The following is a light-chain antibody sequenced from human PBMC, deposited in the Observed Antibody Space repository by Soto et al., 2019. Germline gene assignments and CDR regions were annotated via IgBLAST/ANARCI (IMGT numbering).Light chain of an antibody. V-gene: IGLV2-11*01. J-gene: IGLJ7*01. CDR2: DVS. CDR3: CSYAGSYTEAV. Sequence: QSALTQPRSVSGSPGQSVTISCTGTSSGVGGYNYVSWYQQHPGKAPKLMIYDVSKRPSGVPDRFSGSKSGNTASLTISGLQAEDEADYYCCSYAGSYTEAVVGGGTQLTVL. CDR1: SSGVGGYNY.